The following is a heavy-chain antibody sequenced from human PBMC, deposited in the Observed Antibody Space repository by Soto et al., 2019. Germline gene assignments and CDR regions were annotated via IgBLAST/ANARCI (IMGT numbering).Heavy chain of an antibody. J-gene: IGHJ5*02. V-gene: IGHV4-31*03. CDR1: GGSIRSGGYY. CDR2: IYYSGIT. D-gene: IGHD3-3*01. CDR3: ARSISP. Sequence: QVQLQESGPGLVKPSQTLSLTCTVSGGSIRSGGYYWNWIRQHPGKGLEWIGYIYYSGITYYNPSLKSRVTISVDTSKNQFSLKLSSVTAADTAVYYCARSISPWGQGTLVTFSS.